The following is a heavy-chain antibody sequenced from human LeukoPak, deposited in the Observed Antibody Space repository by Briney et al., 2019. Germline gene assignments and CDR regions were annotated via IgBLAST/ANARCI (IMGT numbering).Heavy chain of an antibody. CDR1: GDSISSSNW. CDR3: ARVGIKMIRGYFDR. D-gene: IGHD3-10*01. J-gene: IGHJ4*02. V-gene: IGHV4-4*02. Sequence: SETLSLTCDVSGDSISSSNWWGWVRQPPGKGLEWIGETYHSGSTDYNPSLKSRVTISVDKSKNQFSLKLTSVTAADTAVYYCARVGIKMIRGYFDRWGQGTLVTVSS. CDR2: TYHSGST.